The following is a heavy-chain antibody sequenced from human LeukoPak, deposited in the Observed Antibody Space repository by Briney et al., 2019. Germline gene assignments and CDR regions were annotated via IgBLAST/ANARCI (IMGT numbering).Heavy chain of an antibody. CDR1: GGSISNYY. J-gene: IGHJ2*01. Sequence: SETLSLTCTVSGGSISNYYWSWIRQPLGKGLEWIGYIYYSGITNYNPSLKSRVTISVDTSKNQFSLKLSSVTAADTAVYYCARGFTGGALGYFDLWGRGTLVTVSS. CDR2: IYYSGIT. V-gene: IGHV4-59*12. D-gene: IGHD1-26*01. CDR3: ARGFTGGALGYFDL.